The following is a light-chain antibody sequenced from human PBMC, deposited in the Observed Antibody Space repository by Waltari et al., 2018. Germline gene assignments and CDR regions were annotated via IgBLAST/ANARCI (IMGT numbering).Light chain of an antibody. CDR1: SSDVGGYKY. CDR2: EVS. CDR3: NSYVGSTLFYV. Sequence: QSALTPPPSASGSPGQSVTISCTGTSSDVGGYKYVSWYQQHPGKAPKLIIYEVSKQPSGVPDRFSGSKSGNTASLTVSGLQAEDEADYYCNSYVGSTLFYVCGTGTKVTVV. J-gene: IGLJ1*01. V-gene: IGLV2-8*01.